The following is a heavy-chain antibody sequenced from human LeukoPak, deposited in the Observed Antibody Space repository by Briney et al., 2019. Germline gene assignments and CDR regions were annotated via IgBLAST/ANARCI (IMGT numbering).Heavy chain of an antibody. D-gene: IGHD6-19*01. J-gene: IGHJ6*03. V-gene: IGHV1-2*02. CDR2: INPNSGGT. CDR3: ARDIAVAGPYYYYYTDV. Sequence: ASVKVSCKASGYTFTGYYMHWVRQAPGQGLEWMGWINPNSGGTNYAQKFQGRVTMTRDTSISTAHMELSRLRSDDTAVYYCARDIAVAGPYYYYYTDVWGKGTTVTVSS. CDR1: GYTFTGYY.